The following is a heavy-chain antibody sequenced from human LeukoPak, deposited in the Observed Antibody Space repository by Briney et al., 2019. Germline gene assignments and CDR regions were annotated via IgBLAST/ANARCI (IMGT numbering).Heavy chain of an antibody. J-gene: IGHJ5*02. V-gene: IGHV4-59*07. CDR1: ARSISSYY. D-gene: IGHD3-9*01. CDR3: ARGGLGYFDWLSPHNWFDP. Sequence: PSDTLSLTCTVSARSISSYYGSWIRQPPGRGLEWLGYIYYSGSTTYNPSLKSRVTISVATSKNQFSLQLSSVTAADTPVYYRARGGLGYFDWLSPHNWFDPGGQGTLVTVSS. CDR2: IYYSGST.